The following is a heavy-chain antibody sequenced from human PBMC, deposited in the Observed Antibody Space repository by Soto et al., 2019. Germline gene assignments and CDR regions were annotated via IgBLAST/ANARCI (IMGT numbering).Heavy chain of an antibody. V-gene: IGHV3-74*01. J-gene: IGHJ6*02. D-gene: IGHD2-2*01. CDR3: ASADCSSTSCYSPYYYGMDV. CDR1: GFTFSSYW. Sequence: LRLSCAASGFTFSSYWMHWVRQAAVKGLVWVSRINSDGSSTSYADSVKGRFTISRDNAKNTLYLQMNSLRAEDTAVYYCASADCSSTSCYSPYYYGMDVWGQGTTVPVS. CDR2: INSDGSST.